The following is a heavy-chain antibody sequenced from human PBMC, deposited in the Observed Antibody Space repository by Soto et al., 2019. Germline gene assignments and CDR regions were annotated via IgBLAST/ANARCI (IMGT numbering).Heavy chain of an antibody. CDR2: ISSSSSYI. CDR3: ARDLPENHYGMDV. Sequence: GGSLRVSCVASVFTFSSYSMTWVRQAPGKGLEWVSSISSSSSYIYYADSVKGRFTISRDNAKNSLYLQMNSLRAENTAVYYCARDLPENHYGMDVWGQGTPVTVSS. CDR1: VFTFSSYS. V-gene: IGHV3-21*01. J-gene: IGHJ6*02.